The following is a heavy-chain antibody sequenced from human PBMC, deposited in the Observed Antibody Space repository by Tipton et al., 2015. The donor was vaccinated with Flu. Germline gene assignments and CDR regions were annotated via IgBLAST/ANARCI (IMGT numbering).Heavy chain of an antibody. CDR3: ARDWSSYGSGKAGWDYFYGMDV. J-gene: IGHJ6*02. CDR2: VYYSGGA. CDR1: GGSISSVSYY. V-gene: IGHV4-39*07. Sequence: TLSLTCTVSGGSISSVSYYWGWVRQPPGKGLEWVGSVYYSGGAYYNPSLESRFSISVDTSKNQFSLNVNSVTAADTAVYYCARDWSSYGSGKAGWDYFYGMDVWGQGTTVTVSS. D-gene: IGHD3-10*01.